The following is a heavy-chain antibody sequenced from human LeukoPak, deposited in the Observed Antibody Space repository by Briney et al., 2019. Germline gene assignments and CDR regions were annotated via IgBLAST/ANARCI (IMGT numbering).Heavy chain of an antibody. CDR1: GFIFSTFE. V-gene: IGHV3-48*03. J-gene: IGHJ4*02. D-gene: IGHD2-15*01. Sequence: GGSLRLSCEASGFIFSTFELNWVRQAPGKGPEWVSHISDKVGITYADSVNGRFTISRDNAKNSLYLRMTSLRAEDTAVYYCARSGGAYKPFDLWGQGTLVTVPS. CDR2: ISDKVGI. CDR3: ARSGGAYKPFDL.